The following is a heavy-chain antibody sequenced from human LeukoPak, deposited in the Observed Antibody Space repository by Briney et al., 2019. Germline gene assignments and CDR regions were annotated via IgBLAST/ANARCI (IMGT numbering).Heavy chain of an antibody. CDR1: GFTFGDYA. Sequence: PGGSLRLSCTASGFTFGDYAMSWFRQAPGKGLEWVGFIRSKAYGGTTEYAASVKGRFTISRDDSKSIAYLQMNSLKTEDTAVYYCTLSQPRYCSSTSCPNWELWLDAFDIWGQGTMVTVSS. D-gene: IGHD2-2*01. CDR2: IRSKAYGGTT. V-gene: IGHV3-49*03. CDR3: TLSQPRYCSSTSCPNWELWLDAFDI. J-gene: IGHJ3*02.